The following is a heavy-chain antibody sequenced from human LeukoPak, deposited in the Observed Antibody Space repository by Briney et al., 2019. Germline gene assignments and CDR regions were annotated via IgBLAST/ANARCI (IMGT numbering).Heavy chain of an antibody. J-gene: IGHJ3*02. Sequence: GGSLRLSCAASGFTFSSYSMNWVRQAPGKGLEWVSYISSSSSTIYYADSVKGRFTISRDNAKNSLYLQMNSLRAEDTAVYYCAKDQGGQWLVLGAFDIWGQGTMVTVSS. CDR2: ISSSSSTI. D-gene: IGHD6-19*01. CDR1: GFTFSSYS. CDR3: AKDQGGQWLVLGAFDI. V-gene: IGHV3-48*01.